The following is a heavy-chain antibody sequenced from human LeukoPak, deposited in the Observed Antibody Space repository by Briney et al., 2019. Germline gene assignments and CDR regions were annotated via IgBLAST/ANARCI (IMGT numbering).Heavy chain of an antibody. J-gene: IGHJ4*02. CDR2: IRFDGSNK. D-gene: IGHD2/OR15-2a*01. Sequence: GGSLRLSCAASGFTFSSYGIQWVRQTPGKGLEWVAFIRFDGSNKYYADSVKGRFTISGDNSKNTLYLQMNSLRGEDTAVYYCARVLSVSYCDSWGQGTLVTVSS. CDR3: ARVLSVSYCDS. CDR1: GFTFSSYG. V-gene: IGHV3-30*02.